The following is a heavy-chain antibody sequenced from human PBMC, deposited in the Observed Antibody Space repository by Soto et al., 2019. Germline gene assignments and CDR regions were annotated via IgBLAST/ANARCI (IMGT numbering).Heavy chain of an antibody. CDR3: ARDQNISTICYVAQNWFAP. Sequence: QVQLVQSGAEVKKPGSSVKVSCKASGGTFSSYAISWVRQAPGQGLEWMGGIIPIFGTANYAQKFQGRVTIKGDESTSSAHLELSSLRFEDTAVYYCARDQNISTICYVAQNWFAPWGQGTLVTVSS. V-gene: IGHV1-69*12. CDR1: GGTFSSYA. J-gene: IGHJ5*02. CDR2: IIPIFGTA. D-gene: IGHD2-2*01.